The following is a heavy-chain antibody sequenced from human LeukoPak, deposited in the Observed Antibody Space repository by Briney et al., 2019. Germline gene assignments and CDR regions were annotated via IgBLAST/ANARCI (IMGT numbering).Heavy chain of an antibody. J-gene: IGHJ6*03. CDR3: AMRRQIGGYSYGPIYYYMDV. V-gene: IGHV4-39*01. Sequence: PSETLSLTCTVSGGSISSSSYYWGWIRQPPGMGLEWIGSIYYSGSTYYNPSLKSRVTISVDTSKNQFSLKLSSVTAADTAVYYCAMRRQIGGYSYGPIYYYMDVLGKGTTVTGSS. D-gene: IGHD5-18*01. CDR1: GGSISSSSYY. CDR2: IYYSGST.